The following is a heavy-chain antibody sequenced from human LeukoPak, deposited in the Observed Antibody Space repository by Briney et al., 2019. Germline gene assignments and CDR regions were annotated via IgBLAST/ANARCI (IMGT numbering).Heavy chain of an antibody. CDR1: GYTFTGYY. J-gene: IGHJ6*03. Sequence: ASVKVSCKASGYTFTGYYMHWVRQAPGQGLEWMGWINPNSGGTNYAQKFQGRVTMTRDTSISTAYMELSRLRSDDTAVYYCAIGAAADDNYYYYMDVWGKGTTVTVSS. V-gene: IGHV1-2*02. CDR2: INPNSGGT. D-gene: IGHD6-13*01. CDR3: AIGAAADDNYYYYMDV.